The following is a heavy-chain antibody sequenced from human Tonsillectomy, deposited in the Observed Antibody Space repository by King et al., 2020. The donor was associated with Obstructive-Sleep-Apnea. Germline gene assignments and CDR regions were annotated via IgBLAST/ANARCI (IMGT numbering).Heavy chain of an antibody. D-gene: IGHD5-18*01. Sequence: QLVQSGAEVRKPGSSVRVSCHPSVGTFSSFAISWVRQAPGQGLEWLGGIIPVFEKTDYAQKFQGRVTFTADESASAVYMELSGLRSVDTAVYYCATLRVSLDGLPANEAYYNLDVWGQGTTITVSS. CDR1: VGTFSSFA. CDR2: IIPVFEKT. J-gene: IGHJ6*03. CDR3: ATLRVSLDGLPANEAYYNLDV. V-gene: IGHV1-69*01.